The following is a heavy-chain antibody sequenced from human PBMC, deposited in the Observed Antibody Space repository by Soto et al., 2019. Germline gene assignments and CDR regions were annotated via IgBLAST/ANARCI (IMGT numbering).Heavy chain of an antibody. Sequence: GASVKVSCKASGSTFTAYAMHWVRQAPGQRLEWMGWINAGNGNTKYSQKFQGRVTITRDTSASTAYMELSSLRSEDTAVYYCARGRTSSPTPGDYWGQGTLVTVSS. CDR2: INAGNGNT. CDR1: GSTFTAYA. J-gene: IGHJ4*02. D-gene: IGHD2-2*01. V-gene: IGHV1-3*01. CDR3: ARGRTSSPTPGDY.